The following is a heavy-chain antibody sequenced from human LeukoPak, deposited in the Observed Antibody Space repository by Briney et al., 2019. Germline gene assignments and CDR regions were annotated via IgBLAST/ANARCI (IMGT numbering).Heavy chain of an antibody. J-gene: IGHJ5*02. CDR1: GDSITSYY. CDR3: ARDQVRDSGYQGSRGFDP. V-gene: IGHV4-4*07. D-gene: IGHD5-12*01. Sequence: PSETLSLTRTVSGDSITSYYWSWIRQPAGKGLEWIERIYTSGSTNYNPSLKSRVTISVDTSKNQFSLKLSSVTAADTAVYYCARDQVRDSGYQGSRGFDPWGQGTLVTVSS. CDR2: IYTSGST.